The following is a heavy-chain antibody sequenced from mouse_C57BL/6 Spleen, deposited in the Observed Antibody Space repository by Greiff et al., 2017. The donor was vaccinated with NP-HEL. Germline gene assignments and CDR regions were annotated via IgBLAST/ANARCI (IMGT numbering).Heavy chain of an antibody. V-gene: IGHV3-6*01. CDR3: ASAGTYYFDY. D-gene: IGHD4-1*01. CDR2: ISYDGSN. CDR1: GYSITSGYY. J-gene: IGHJ2*01. Sequence: VQLQQSGPGLVKPSQSLSLTCSVTGYSITSGYYWNWIRQFPGNKLEWMGYISYDGSNNYNPSLKNRISITRDTSKNQFFLKLNSVTTEDTATYYCASAGTYYFDYWGQGTTLTVSS.